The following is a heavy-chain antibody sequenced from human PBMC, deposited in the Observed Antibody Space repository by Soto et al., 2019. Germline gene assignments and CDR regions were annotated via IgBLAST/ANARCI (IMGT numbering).Heavy chain of an antibody. J-gene: IGHJ6*02. CDR3: TRDYYDSSGYDYYYYGMDV. Sequence: GGSLRLSCAASGFTFSSYAMHWVRQAPGKGLEWVAVISYDGSNKYYADSVKGRFTISRDNSKNTLYLQMNSLRAEDTAVYYCTRDYYDSSGYDYYYYGMDVWGQGTTVTVSS. D-gene: IGHD3-22*01. CDR2: ISYDGSNK. V-gene: IGHV3-30-3*01. CDR1: GFTFSSYA.